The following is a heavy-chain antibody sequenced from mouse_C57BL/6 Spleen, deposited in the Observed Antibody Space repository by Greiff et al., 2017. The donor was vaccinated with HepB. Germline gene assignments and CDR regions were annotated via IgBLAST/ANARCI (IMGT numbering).Heavy chain of an antibody. CDR1: GYTFTSYW. CDR3: AMGGIITTVVDY. CDR2: IHPSDSDT. V-gene: IGHV1-74*01. J-gene: IGHJ2*01. D-gene: IGHD1-1*01. Sequence: QVQLKQPGAELVKPGASVKVSCKASGYTFTSYWMHWVKQRPGQGLEWIGRIHPSDSDTNYNQKFKGKATLTVDKSSSTAYMQLSSLTSEDSAVYYCAMGGIITTVVDYWGQGTTLTVSS.